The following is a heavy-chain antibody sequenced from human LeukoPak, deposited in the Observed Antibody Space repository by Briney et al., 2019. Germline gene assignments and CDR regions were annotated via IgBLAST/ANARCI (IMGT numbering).Heavy chain of an antibody. J-gene: IGHJ4*02. CDR1: GYTFTGYY. CDR2: INPNSGGT. Sequence: ASVTVSCKASGYTFTGYYMHWVRQAPGQGLEWMGWINPNSGGTNYAQKFQGRVTITRDTSISTAYMELSRLRSDDTAVYYCARSGGSGELAPGDYWGQGTLVTVSS. CDR3: ARSGGSGELAPGDY. V-gene: IGHV1-2*02. D-gene: IGHD3-10*01.